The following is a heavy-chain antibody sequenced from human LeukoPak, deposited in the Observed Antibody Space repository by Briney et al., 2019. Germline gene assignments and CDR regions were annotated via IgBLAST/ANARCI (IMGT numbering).Heavy chain of an antibody. CDR1: GFTFSSNW. V-gene: IGHV3-74*01. D-gene: IGHD1-26*01. CDR3: VRDLGGRSGH. J-gene: IGHJ4*02. Sequence: GGSLRLSCAASGFTFSSNWMHWVRHAPGKGLVWVSRINEDGSTTNYAASVKGRSTIFRDNAKTTLYLQMNSLRAEDTAVYYCVRDLGGRSGHWGQGTLVTVSS. CDR2: INEDGSTT.